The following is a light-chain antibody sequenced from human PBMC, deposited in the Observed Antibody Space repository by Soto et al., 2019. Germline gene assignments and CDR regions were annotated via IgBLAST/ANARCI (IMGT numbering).Light chain of an antibody. CDR1: KSVRSD. CDR2: GGS. Sequence: EIVMTQSPATLSVPPGDSATFSCRASKSVRSDLAWYQQKPGQAPRLLIYGGSIRAADIPDRFSGSGSGTEFTLTISTLQSEDFAVYYWQQYNDWPTITFGQGTRLEIK. J-gene: IGKJ5*01. CDR3: QQYNDWPTIT. V-gene: IGKV3-15*01.